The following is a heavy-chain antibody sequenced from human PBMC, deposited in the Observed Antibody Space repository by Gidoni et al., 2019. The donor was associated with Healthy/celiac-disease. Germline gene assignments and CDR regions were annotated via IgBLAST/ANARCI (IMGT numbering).Heavy chain of an antibody. CDR3: VRGGYCSSTSCYSVMGLYYYYGMDV. J-gene: IGHJ6*02. V-gene: IGHV1-46*01. CDR2: INPSGGST. Sequence: QVQLVQSGAEVKKPGASVKVSCKASGYTFTSYYMHWVRQAPGQGLEWMGIINPSGGSTSYEQKFQGRVTMTRDTSTSTVYMELSSLRSEDTAVYYCVRGGYCSSTSCYSVMGLYYYYGMDVWGQGTTVTVSS. CDR1: GYTFTSYY. D-gene: IGHD2-2*02.